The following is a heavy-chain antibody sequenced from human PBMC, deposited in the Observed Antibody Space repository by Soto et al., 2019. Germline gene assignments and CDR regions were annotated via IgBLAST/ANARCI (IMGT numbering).Heavy chain of an antibody. D-gene: IGHD3-10*01. Sequence: GGSLRLSCAASGFTFGTTAMSWVRQAPGEGLEWVSTIDGSGGITLYADSVKGRFTISRDNSRNTVYLQMNSLRGEDTALYYCLKNSGGFNTWGQGALVTVSS. CDR2: IDGSGGIT. J-gene: IGHJ4*02. CDR1: GFTFGTTA. V-gene: IGHV3-23*01. CDR3: LKNSGGFNT.